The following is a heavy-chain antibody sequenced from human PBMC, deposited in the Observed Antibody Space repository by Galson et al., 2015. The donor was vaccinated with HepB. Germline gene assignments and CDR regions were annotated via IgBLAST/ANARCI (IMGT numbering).Heavy chain of an antibody. J-gene: IGHJ4*02. Sequence: ALVKPTQTLTLTCTFSGFSLSTSGMCVSWIRQPPGKALEWLARIDWDDDKYYSTSLKTRLTISKDTSKNQVVLTMTNMDPVDTATYYCARISYYYDSSGYFIDYWGQGTLVTVSS. CDR1: GFSLSTSGMC. V-gene: IGHV2-70*11. CDR2: IDWDDDK. CDR3: ARISYYYDSSGYFIDY. D-gene: IGHD3-22*01.